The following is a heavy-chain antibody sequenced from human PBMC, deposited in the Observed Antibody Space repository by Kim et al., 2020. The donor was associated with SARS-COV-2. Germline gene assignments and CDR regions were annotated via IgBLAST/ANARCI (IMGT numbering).Heavy chain of an antibody. CDR1: GGSISSSSYY. CDR3: ARRKEQQLVEVAFDI. CDR2: IYYSGST. D-gene: IGHD6-13*01. Sequence: SETLSLTCTVSGGSISSSSYYWGWIRQPPGKGLEWIGSIYYSGSTYYNPSLKSRVTISVDTSKNQFSLKLSSVTAADTAVYYCARRKEQQLVEVAFDIWGQGTMVTVSS. V-gene: IGHV4-39*01. J-gene: IGHJ3*02.